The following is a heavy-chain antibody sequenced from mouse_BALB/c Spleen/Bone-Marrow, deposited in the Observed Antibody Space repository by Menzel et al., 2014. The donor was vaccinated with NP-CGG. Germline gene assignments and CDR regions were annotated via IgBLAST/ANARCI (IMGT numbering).Heavy chain of an antibody. J-gene: IGHJ4*01. CDR1: GFTFSDFY. CDR3: ARDTRRAMDY. V-gene: IGHV7-1*02. Sequence: EVHLVESGGGLVQPGGSLRLSCATSGFTFSDFYMDWVRQPPGKRLEWIAASRNKANGYTTEYSASVKGRFIVSRDTSQSILYLQMNALRAEDTAIYYCARDTRRAMDYWGQRTPVTVSS. CDR2: SRNKANGYTT.